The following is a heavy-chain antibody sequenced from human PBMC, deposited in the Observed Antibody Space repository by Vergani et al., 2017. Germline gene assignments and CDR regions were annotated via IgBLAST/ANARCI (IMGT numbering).Heavy chain of an antibody. CDR2: IYYSGST. CDR3: AGDYEYCEYVWESYRTNYFDF. D-gene: IGHD3-16*02. Sequence: QVQLQESGPGLVKPSQTLSLTCTVSGGSISSGGYYWSWIRQHPGKGLEWIGYIYYSGSTYYNPSLKSRVTISVDTSKNQFSLKLSSVTAADTAVYYCAGDYEYCEYVWESYRTNYFDFWGQGTLVTGSS. V-gene: IGHV4-31*03. CDR1: GGSISSGGYY. J-gene: IGHJ4*02.